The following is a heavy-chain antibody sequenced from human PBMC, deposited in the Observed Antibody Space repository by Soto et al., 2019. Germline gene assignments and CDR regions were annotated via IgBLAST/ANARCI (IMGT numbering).Heavy chain of an antibody. CDR2: ISAYNGNT. D-gene: IGHD6-13*01. V-gene: IGHV1-18*01. Sequence: VQLVQCGAEVKKPGASVKVSCKASGYTFTSYGISWVRQAPGQGLEWMGRISAYNGNTNYAQKLQGRVNMTTDTSTFTAYMELSSLNSDDTAVYYCARGGQPDGYCSSLVLDYWGQGTLVTVSP. CDR3: ARGGQPDGYCSSLVLDY. J-gene: IGHJ4*02. CDR1: GYTFTSYG.